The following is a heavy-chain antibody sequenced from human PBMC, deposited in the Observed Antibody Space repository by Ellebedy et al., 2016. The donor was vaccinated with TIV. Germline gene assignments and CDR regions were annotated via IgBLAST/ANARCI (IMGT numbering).Heavy chain of an antibody. CDR2: IYYSGST. V-gene: IGHV4-39*01. D-gene: IGHD1-26*01. CDR3: ARHVTYSGSYRAQYWFDP. CDR1: GGSISSSSYY. Sequence: SETLSLTCTVSGGSISSSSYYWGWIRQPPGKGLEWIGSIYYSGSTYYNPSLKSRVTISVDTSKNQFSLKLSSVTAAETAVYYCARHVTYSGSYRAQYWFDPWGQGTLVTVSS. J-gene: IGHJ5*02.